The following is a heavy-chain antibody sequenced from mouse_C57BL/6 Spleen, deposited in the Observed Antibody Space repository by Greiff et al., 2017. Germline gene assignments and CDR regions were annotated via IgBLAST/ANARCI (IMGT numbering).Heavy chain of an antibody. CDR3: ARGERYYYGSILMDY. Sequence: QVQLQQPGTELVKPGASVKLSCKASGYTFTSYWMHWVKQRPGQGLEWIGNINPSNGGTNYNEKFKSKATLTVDKSSSTAYMQLSSLTSEDSAVYYCARGERYYYGSILMDYWGQGTSVTVSS. CDR2: INPSNGGT. D-gene: IGHD1-1*01. V-gene: IGHV1-53*01. J-gene: IGHJ4*01. CDR1: GYTFTSYW.